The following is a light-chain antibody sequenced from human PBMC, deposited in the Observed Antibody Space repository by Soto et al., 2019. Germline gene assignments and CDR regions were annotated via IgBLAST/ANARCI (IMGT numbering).Light chain of an antibody. V-gene: IGLV4-69*01. J-gene: IGLJ1*01. CDR2: LNSDGSH. Sequence: QPVLTQSPSASASLGASVKLTSTLSSGHSSYAIAWHQQQPEKGPRYLMKLNSDGSHSKGDGIPDRFSGSSSGAERYLTISSLQSEDEADYYCQTWGTGFPYVFGTGTKVTVL. CDR3: QTWGTGFPYV. CDR1: SGHSSYA.